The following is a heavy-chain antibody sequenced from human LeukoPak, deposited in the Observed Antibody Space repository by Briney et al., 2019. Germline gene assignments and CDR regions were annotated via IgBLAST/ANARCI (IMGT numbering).Heavy chain of an antibody. V-gene: IGHV3-7*04. CDR1: GFPFSSYW. Sequence: GGSLRLSCVASGFPFSSYWMTWVRQAPGKGLEWVANKKQDGSKKSYVDSVKGRFTISRDNAKNSLYLQMDSLRAEDTAIYYCTRVGYIDEGIDYWGQGTLVTVSS. D-gene: IGHD5-24*01. CDR3: TRVGYIDEGIDY. J-gene: IGHJ4*02. CDR2: KKQDGSKK.